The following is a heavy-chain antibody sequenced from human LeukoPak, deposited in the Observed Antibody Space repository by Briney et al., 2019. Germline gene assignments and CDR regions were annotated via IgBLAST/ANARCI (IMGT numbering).Heavy chain of an antibody. D-gene: IGHD3-10*01. V-gene: IGHV4-34*01. Sequence: SETLSLTCAVYGGSFSGYYWSWIRQPPGKGLEWIGEINHSGSTNYNPSLKSRVTISVDTSKNQFSLKLSSVTAADTAVYYCARRVGRYFGERAYYYNYMDVWGKGTTVTISS. J-gene: IGHJ6*03. CDR2: INHSGST. CDR1: GGSFSGYY. CDR3: ARRVGRYFGERAYYYNYMDV.